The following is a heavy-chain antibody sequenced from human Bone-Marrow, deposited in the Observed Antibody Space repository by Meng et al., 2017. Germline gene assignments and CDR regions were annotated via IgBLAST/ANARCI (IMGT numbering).Heavy chain of an antibody. CDR3: AREEWELLGAHFDY. V-gene: IGHV3-30*01. CDR2: ISYDRSNK. Sequence: GGSLSLSCAASGFTFSSYAMHSVRQAPGKGLEWVAVISYDRSNKYYEDSVKGRFTISRDNSTNTLYLQMNSLRAEDTSVYYCAREEWELLGAHFDYWGQGTLVTVSS. J-gene: IGHJ4*02. D-gene: IGHD1-26*01. CDR1: GFTFSSYA.